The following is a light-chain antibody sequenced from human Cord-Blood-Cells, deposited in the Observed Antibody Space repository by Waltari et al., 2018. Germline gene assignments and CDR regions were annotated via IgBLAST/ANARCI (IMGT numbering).Light chain of an antibody. CDR1: SSDVGGYNY. CDR3: SSYTSSSTLV. Sequence: QSALTQPASVSGSPGQSITISCPGTSSDVGGYNYVPWYQQHPGKVPKLMIYEVSNRPSGVSNRFSGSKSGNTASLTISGLQAEDEADYYCSSYTSSSTLVFGTGTKVTVL. V-gene: IGLV2-14*01. J-gene: IGLJ1*01. CDR2: EVS.